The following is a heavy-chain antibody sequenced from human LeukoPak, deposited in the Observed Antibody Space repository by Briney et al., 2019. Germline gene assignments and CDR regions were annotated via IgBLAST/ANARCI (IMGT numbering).Heavy chain of an antibody. V-gene: IGHV3-21*01. D-gene: IGHD1-26*01. CDR3: ARDYSGFCSYCDL. J-gene: IGHJ2*01. CDR2: ISRSSGYI. Sequence: GGSLIHSCAASGFTFSTYTMNWGRQAPGKGLDWVSSISRSSGYIYYADSLKGRFTISRDNAKNSLYLQMNSLRAEDTAVYYCARDYSGFCSYCDLWGGGTLVSVSS. CDR1: GFTFSTYT.